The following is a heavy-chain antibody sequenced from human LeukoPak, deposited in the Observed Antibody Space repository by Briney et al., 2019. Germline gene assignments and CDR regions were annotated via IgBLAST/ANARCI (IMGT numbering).Heavy chain of an antibody. CDR2: ISYDGSNK. CDR3: AKDPTPGMVREGGYFDY. Sequence: PGRSLRLSCAASGFTFSSYGMHWVRQAPGKGLEWAAVISYDGSNKYYADSVKGRFTISRDNSKNTLYLQMNSLRAEDTAVYYCAKDPTPGMVREGGYFDYWGQGTLVTVSS. CDR1: GFTFSSYG. J-gene: IGHJ4*02. V-gene: IGHV3-30*18. D-gene: IGHD3-10*01.